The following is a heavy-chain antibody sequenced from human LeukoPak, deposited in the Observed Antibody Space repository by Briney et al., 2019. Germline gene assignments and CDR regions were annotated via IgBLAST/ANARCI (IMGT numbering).Heavy chain of an antibody. CDR2: ISGSGGTT. V-gene: IGHV3-23*01. CDR3: AKGGGIAAAAYYYMDV. CDR1: GFTFSSYA. Sequence: GGSLRLSCAASGFTFSSYAMSWARQAPGKGLEWVSAISGSGGTTYYADSVKGRFTISRDNSKNTLYLQMKSLRAEDTAVYYCAKGGGIAAAAYYYMDVWGKGTTVTVSS. J-gene: IGHJ6*03. D-gene: IGHD6-13*01.